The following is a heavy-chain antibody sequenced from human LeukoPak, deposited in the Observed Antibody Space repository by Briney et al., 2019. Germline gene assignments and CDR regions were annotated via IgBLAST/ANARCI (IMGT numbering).Heavy chain of an antibody. J-gene: IGHJ4*02. D-gene: IGHD2-2*01. CDR1: GFTFSNYW. Sequence: GGSLRLSCAASGFTFSNYWMHWVRQAPGKGLVWVSRINSDGSSTNYADSVKGRFTISRANAKNTLYLQMNSLRAEDTAVYYCARMPKITAAFGYWGQGTLVTVS. V-gene: IGHV3-74*01. CDR3: ARMPKITAAFGY. CDR2: INSDGSST.